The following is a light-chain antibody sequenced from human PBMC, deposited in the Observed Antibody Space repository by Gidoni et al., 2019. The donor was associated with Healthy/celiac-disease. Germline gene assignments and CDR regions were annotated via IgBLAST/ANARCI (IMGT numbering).Light chain of an antibody. J-gene: IGLJ2*01. CDR1: SLRSYY. CDR2: GKN. Sequence: SSELTQDPAVSVALGQTVRITCQGDSLRSYYASWYQQKPGQAPVLVIYGKNNRPSGIPDRFPGSSSGNTASLTITGAQAEDEADYYCNSRDSSGNLYVVFGGGTKLTVL. V-gene: IGLV3-19*01. CDR3: NSRDSSGNLYVV.